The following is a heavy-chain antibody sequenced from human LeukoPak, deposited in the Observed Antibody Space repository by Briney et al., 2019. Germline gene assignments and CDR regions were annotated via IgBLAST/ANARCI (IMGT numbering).Heavy chain of an antibody. J-gene: IGHJ5*02. CDR2: IYYSVNT. CDR3: ARDGGVAPHNWFDP. CDR1: GGSISSGGYS. Sequence: PSQTLSLTCAVSGGSISSGGYSWSWIRQPPGKGLEWIGYIYYSVNTYYSPSLKSRVTISVDTSKNQFSLKLSSVTAAGTAVYYCARDGGVAPHNWFDPWGQGTLVTVSS. D-gene: IGHD2-15*01. V-gene: IGHV4-30-4*07.